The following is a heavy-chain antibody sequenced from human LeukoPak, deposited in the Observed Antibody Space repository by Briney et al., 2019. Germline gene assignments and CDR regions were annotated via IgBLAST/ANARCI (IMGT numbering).Heavy chain of an antibody. CDR2: ISWNSGSI. CDR3: ARIQWESTLDAFDI. CDR1: GFTFDDYA. V-gene: IGHV3-9*01. D-gene: IGHD1-26*01. J-gene: IGHJ3*02. Sequence: PGGSLRLSCAASGFTFDDYAMHWVRQAPGKGLEWVSGISWNSGSIGYADSVKGRFTISRDNAKNSLYLQMNSLRAEDTALYYCARIQWESTLDAFDIWGQGTMVTVSS.